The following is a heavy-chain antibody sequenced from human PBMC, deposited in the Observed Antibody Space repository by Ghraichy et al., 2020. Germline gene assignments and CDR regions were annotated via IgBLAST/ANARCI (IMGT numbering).Heavy chain of an antibody. V-gene: IGHV3-11*06. CDR1: GFTFSDYY. CDR3: ARGGIVAEASSKRGSFDD. Sequence: GGSLRLSCAASGFTFSDYYMTWIRQAPGKGLEWVSYISSSRTYTNYADSVKGRFTISGDNAKNSLYLQMNSLRAEDTAVYYCARGGIVAEASSKRGSFDDWGQGTLVTVSS. J-gene: IGHJ4*02. D-gene: IGHD6-13*01. CDR2: ISSSRTYT.